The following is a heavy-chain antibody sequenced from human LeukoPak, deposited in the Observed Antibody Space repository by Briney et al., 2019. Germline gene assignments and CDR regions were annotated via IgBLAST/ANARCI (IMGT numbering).Heavy chain of an antibody. J-gene: IGHJ4*02. V-gene: IGHV3-7*02. CDR3: ATYYDSRGYFH. D-gene: IGHD3-22*01. CDR1: GFTFSTYW. Sequence: GGSLRLSCAASGFTFSTYWMSWVRQAPGKGLEWVANIKQDGSEKNYVDSVKGRFTISRDNAKNSLYLQMNSLRAEDTAVYYCATYYDSRGYFHWGQGTLVTVSS. CDR2: IKQDGSEK.